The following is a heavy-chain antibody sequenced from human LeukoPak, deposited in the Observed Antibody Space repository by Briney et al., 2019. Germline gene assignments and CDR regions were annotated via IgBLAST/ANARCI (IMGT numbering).Heavy chain of an antibody. CDR2: INAGNGNT. J-gene: IGHJ4*02. CDR3: ARVVSRIRERGCFDY. V-gene: IGHV1-3*01. D-gene: IGHD1-26*01. Sequence: ASVKVSCKASGYTFTSYAMHWVRQAPGQRLEWMGWINAGNGNTKYSQKFQGRVTITRDTSASTAYMELSSLRSEDTAVYYCARVVSRIRERGCFDYWGQGTLVTVSS. CDR1: GYTFTSYA.